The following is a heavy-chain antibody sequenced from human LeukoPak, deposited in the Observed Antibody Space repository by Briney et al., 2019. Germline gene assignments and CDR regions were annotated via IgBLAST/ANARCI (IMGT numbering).Heavy chain of an antibody. Sequence: GESLKISCKGSGYSFTSYWIGWVRQMPGKGLAWMGIIYPGDPDTRYSPSFQGQVTISADKSISTAYLQWSSLKDSDTAMYYCARKKAPYSSSWYGFDYWGQGTLVTVST. D-gene: IGHD6-13*01. CDR2: IYPGDPDT. CDR3: ARKKAPYSSSWYGFDY. V-gene: IGHV5-51*01. CDR1: GYSFTSYW. J-gene: IGHJ4*02.